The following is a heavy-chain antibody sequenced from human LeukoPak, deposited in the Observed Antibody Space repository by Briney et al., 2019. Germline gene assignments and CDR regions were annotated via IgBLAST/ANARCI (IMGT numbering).Heavy chain of an antibody. CDR3: ARIHMITFGGVIVAEDAFDI. Sequence: SGPALVKPTQTLTLTCTFSGFSLSTSGMCVSWIRQPPGKALEWLALIDWDDDKYYSTSLKTRLTISKDTSKNQVVLTMTNMDPVYTATYYCARIHMITFGGVIVAEDAFDIWGQGTMVTVPS. V-gene: IGHV2-70*01. J-gene: IGHJ3*02. D-gene: IGHD3-16*02. CDR1: GFSLSTSGMC. CDR2: IDWDDDK.